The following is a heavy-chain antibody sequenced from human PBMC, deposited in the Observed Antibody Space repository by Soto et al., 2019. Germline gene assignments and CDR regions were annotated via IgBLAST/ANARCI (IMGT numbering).Heavy chain of an antibody. D-gene: IGHD2-2*01. CDR3: ARVPDR. V-gene: IGHV4-30-2*01. Sequence: PSETLSLTCTVSGCSVSSGSYSWSWIRQPPGKGLEWIGYIYHSGSTYYNPSLKSRVTISVDRSKNQFSLKLSSVTAEDTAVYYCARVPDRWGQGTLVTVSS. J-gene: IGHJ5*02. CDR2: IYHSGST. CDR1: GCSVSSGSYS.